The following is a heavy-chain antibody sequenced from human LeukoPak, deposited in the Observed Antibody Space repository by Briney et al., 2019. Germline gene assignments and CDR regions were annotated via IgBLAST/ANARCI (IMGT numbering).Heavy chain of an antibody. Sequence: PGGSLRLSCAASGFTFSSYVMRWVRQAPGKGLEWVSSITSSGDGTYYADSVKGRFTISRDNSKNTLYPQMNSLRAGDTAVYYCAKRSSGNYYFDNWGQGTLVTVSS. CDR2: ITSSGDGT. CDR1: GFTFSSYV. J-gene: IGHJ4*02. V-gene: IGHV3-23*01. D-gene: IGHD3-22*01. CDR3: AKRSSGNYYFDN.